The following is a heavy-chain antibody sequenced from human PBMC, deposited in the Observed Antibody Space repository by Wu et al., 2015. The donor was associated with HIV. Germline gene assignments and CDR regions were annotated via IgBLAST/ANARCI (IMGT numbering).Heavy chain of an antibody. J-gene: IGHJ3*02. V-gene: IGHV1-69*05. CDR1: GGTFNTYA. D-gene: IGHD3-10*01. CDR2: IIPIFGTA. Sequence: QLVQSGAEVKKPGSSVKVSCTASGGTFNTYAITWVRQAPGRGLEWMGGIIPIFGTANYAHKFLRARVSITNGRIHAHRPHGIEKQSEILRTPAVYYCARKEGGNFGIDDAFDIWGQGTIGHR. CDR3: ARKEGGNFGIDDAFDI.